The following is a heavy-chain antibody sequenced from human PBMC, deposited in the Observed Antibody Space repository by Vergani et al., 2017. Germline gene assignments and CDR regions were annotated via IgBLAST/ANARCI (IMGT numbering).Heavy chain of an antibody. Sequence: QVQLVQSGAEVKKPGASVKVSCKASGYTFTSYGISWVRQAPGQGLEWMGWISAYNGNTNYAQKLQGRVTMTTDTSTSTAYMELRSLRSDDTAVYYCARVGYCSSTSCYIYYYYGMDVWGQGTTVTVSS. D-gene: IGHD2-2*02. CDR2: ISAYNGNT. V-gene: IGHV1-18*04. CDR3: ARVGYCSSTSCYIYYYYGMDV. CDR1: GYTFTSYG. J-gene: IGHJ6*02.